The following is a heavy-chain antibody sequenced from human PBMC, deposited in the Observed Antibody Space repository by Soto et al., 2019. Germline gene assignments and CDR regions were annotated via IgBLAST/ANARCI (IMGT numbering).Heavy chain of an antibody. CDR1: GFTFSSYA. Sequence: GGSLRLSCAASGFTFSSYAMSWVRQAPGKGLEWVSAISGSGGTTYYADSVKGRFSISRDNSKNTVYLQMSSLRAEDTAVYYCATDGGVSSWKYCSGGSCSYYYMDVWGKEATVTVSS. J-gene: IGHJ6*03. V-gene: IGHV3-23*01. D-gene: IGHD2-15*01. CDR3: ATDGGVSSWKYCSGGSCSYYYMDV. CDR2: ISGSGGTT.